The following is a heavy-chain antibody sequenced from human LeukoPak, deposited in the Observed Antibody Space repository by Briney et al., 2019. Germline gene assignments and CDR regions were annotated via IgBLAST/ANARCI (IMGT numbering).Heavy chain of an antibody. J-gene: IGHJ4*02. Sequence: GGSLRLSCTASGFTFGDYAMSWVRQAPGKGLEWVGFIRSKAYGGTTEYAASVKGRFTISRDDSKSIAYLQMNSLKTEDTAVYYCTREWEQYYYDSSGYSRAYFDYWGQGTLVTVSS. V-gene: IGHV3-49*04. D-gene: IGHD3-22*01. CDR2: IRSKAYGGTT. CDR3: TREWEQYYYDSSGYSRAYFDY. CDR1: GFTFGDYA.